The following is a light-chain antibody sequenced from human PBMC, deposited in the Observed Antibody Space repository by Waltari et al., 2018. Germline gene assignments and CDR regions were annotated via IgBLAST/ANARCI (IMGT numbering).Light chain of an antibody. Sequence: IQMTQSPSSLSASVRDRVTITCRASQGIGNYLAWYQQKPGTVPKLLIYTASTLQSGVPSRFSGSGSAADFTLTISSLQPEDAATYYCQNYNSAPFTFGPGTRVDIK. V-gene: IGKV1-27*01. CDR1: QGIGNY. CDR2: TAS. J-gene: IGKJ3*01. CDR3: QNYNSAPFT.